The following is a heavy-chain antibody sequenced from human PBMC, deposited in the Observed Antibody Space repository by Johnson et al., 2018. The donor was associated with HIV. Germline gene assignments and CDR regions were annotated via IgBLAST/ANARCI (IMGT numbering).Heavy chain of an antibody. J-gene: IGHJ3*02. D-gene: IGHD1-14*01. CDR1: GLSFSNFG. CDR3: ARDITPHKEGDACDI. CDR2: ISFDGNLK. Sequence: QVQLVESGGGVVQPGKSLTLSCVGSGLSFSNFGIHWVRQAPGKGPEWVAVISFDGNLKKYADSVKGRFTISRDNSKNTLYLQMNSLRAEDTAVYYCARDITPHKEGDACDIWGQGTMVTVSS. V-gene: IGHV3-33*08.